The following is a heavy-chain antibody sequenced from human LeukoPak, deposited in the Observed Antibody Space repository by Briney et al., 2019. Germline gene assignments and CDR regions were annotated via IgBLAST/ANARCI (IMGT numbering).Heavy chain of an antibody. V-gene: IGHV4-39*01. Sequence: SETLSLTCTVSGDSISSDSYYWGWIRQASGKGLEWIGGIRYSGRTYYNPSLKSRVTISVDAPKNQFSLKLTSVTAADTAVYFCTRQPDYYDSSGYFDYWGQETLVTVSS. CDR2: IRYSGRT. D-gene: IGHD3-22*01. CDR1: GDSISSDSYY. CDR3: TRQPDYYDSSGYFDY. J-gene: IGHJ4*02.